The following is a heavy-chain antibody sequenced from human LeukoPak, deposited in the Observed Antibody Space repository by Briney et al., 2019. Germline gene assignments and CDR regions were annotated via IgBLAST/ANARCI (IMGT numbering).Heavy chain of an antibody. CDR2: IYYSGSSGST. Sequence: PSETLSLTCIVSRGSISGYYWSWIRQPPGKGVEWVGYIYYSGSSGSTDYNPSLKSRVTISVDMSKNQFSLKLSSVTAADTALYYCARHQAGGSFDYWGEGTLVTVSS. V-gene: IGHV4-59*01. J-gene: IGHJ4*02. CDR3: ARHQAGGSFDY. D-gene: IGHD1-26*01. CDR1: RGSISGYY.